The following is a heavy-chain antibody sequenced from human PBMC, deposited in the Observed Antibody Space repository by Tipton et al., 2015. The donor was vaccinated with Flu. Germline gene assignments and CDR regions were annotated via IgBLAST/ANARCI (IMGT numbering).Heavy chain of an antibody. D-gene: IGHD5-24*01. CDR1: GGTFTNYV. Sequence: QLVQSGAEVMKSGSSVKVSCTASGGTFTNYVISWVRQAPGQGLEWMGGIVTIFGIANYAQKFRGRLTITADESTNTAYMELGSLRSDDTAVYYCVRDPADERAFDHWGQGALVTVSS. CDR2: IVTIFGIA. CDR3: VRDPADERAFDH. V-gene: IGHV1-69*01. J-gene: IGHJ5*02.